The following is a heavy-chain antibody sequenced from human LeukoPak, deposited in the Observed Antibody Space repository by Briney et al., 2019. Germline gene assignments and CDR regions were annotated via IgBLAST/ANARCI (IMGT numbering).Heavy chain of an antibody. Sequence: PGGSLRLSCAASGFIFNDYYMSWIRQAPGKGLEWLSYISRTGNTIYYRDSVKGRFTISRDNANNLLHLQMDNLRAEDTAVYYCARDLGSSTVTTAFGYWGQEPWSPSPQ. CDR2: ISRTGNTI. V-gene: IGHV3-11*01. J-gene: IGHJ4*01. D-gene: IGHD4-17*01. CDR1: GFIFNDYY. CDR3: ARDLGSSTVTTAFGY.